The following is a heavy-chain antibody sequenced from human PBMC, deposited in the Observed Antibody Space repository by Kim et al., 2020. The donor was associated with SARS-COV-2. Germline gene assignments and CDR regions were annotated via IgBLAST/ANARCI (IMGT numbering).Heavy chain of an antibody. CDR2: MRPNSGNT. Sequence: ASVKVSCKASGYTFTSYDINWVRQAPGQGLEWVGWMRPNSGNTGYAQKFQGRVTMTRDTSINTAYMELTSLRSEDTAVYYCAKKGAPWFDPWGQGTLVTVSS. D-gene: IGHD1-26*01. CDR1: GYTFTSYD. J-gene: IGHJ5*02. CDR3: AKKGAPWFDP. V-gene: IGHV1-8*01.